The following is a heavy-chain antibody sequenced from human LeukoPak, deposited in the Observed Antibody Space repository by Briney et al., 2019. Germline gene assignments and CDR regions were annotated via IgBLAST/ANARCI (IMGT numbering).Heavy chain of an antibody. CDR3: ARETPRRGETRDGYR. CDR2: IKGDGIST. D-gene: IGHD5-24*01. V-gene: IGHV3-74*01. Sequence: PGGSLRLSCEASGFTFSSYWMHWVRQAPGKGLVWVSRIKGDGISTNYADSVKGRFTISRDNAKNLLFLQINSLRVEDTAVYYCARETPRRGETRDGYRWGQGTVVTVSS. J-gene: IGHJ4*02. CDR1: GFTFSSYW.